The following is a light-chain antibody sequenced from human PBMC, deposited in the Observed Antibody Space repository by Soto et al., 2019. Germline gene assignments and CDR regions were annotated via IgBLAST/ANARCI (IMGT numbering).Light chain of an antibody. CDR1: QSVSRR. Sequence: VLTQSPGTLSLSPGGRATLSCMASQSVSRRLAWYQQRPGQSPRLLSSGASMRASGVPVRFIGSGSGTEFTLTITRLEPENFAVYYCQQYGGSPITFGLGTRLEIK. CDR2: GAS. J-gene: IGKJ5*01. V-gene: IGKV3-20*01. CDR3: QQYGGSPIT.